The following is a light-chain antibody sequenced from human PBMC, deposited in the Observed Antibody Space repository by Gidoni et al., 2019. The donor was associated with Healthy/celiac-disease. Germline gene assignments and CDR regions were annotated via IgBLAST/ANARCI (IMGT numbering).Light chain of an antibody. CDR3: MQALQTPYT. J-gene: IGKJ2*01. Sequence: DIVLTQSPPFLLVTPGEPAPIPCRSSQSLLHSNGYNYLDWYLQKPGQSPQLLIYLGSNRASGVPDRFSGSGSGTDFTLKISRVEAEDVGVYYCMQALQTPYTFGQGTKLEIK. V-gene: IGKV2-28*01. CDR1: QSLLHSNGYNY. CDR2: LGS.